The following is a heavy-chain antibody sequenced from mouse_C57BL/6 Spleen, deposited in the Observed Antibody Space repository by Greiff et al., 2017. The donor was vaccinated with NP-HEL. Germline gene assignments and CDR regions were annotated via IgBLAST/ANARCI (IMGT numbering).Heavy chain of an antibody. D-gene: IGHD1-1*01. V-gene: IGHV1-82*01. CDR3: ARGSTTVVEYFDV. J-gene: IGHJ1*03. Sequence: VQLQESGPELVKPGASVKISCKASGYAFSSSWMNWVKQRPGKGLEWIGRIYPGDGDTNYNGKFKGKATLTADKSSSTAYMQLSSLTSEDSAVYFCARGSTTVVEYFDVWGTGTTVTVSS. CDR2: IYPGDGDT. CDR1: GYAFSSSW.